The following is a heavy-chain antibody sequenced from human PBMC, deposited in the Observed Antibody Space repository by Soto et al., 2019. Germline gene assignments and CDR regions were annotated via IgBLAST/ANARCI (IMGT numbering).Heavy chain of an antibody. CDR3: ARAAAGAAVRYYFDH. CDR1: GYTFNTYY. D-gene: IGHD6-13*01. V-gene: IGHV1-46*02. CDR2: INPYDGTR. Sequence: QVQLMQSGAEVMKPGASVKVSCKASGYTFNTYYIHWVRQAPGQGLEWVGIINPYDGTRTYAQNCQGGVTLTRDTSTTTVYMELGSLRSEDTAVYYCARAAAGAAVRYYFDHWGQGTLVTVSS. J-gene: IGHJ4*02.